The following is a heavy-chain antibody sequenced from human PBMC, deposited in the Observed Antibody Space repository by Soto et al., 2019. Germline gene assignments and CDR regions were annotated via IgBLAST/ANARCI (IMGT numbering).Heavy chain of an antibody. D-gene: IGHD4-17*01. J-gene: IGHJ6*02. Sequence: EVQLVESGGGLVQPGGSLRLSCAASGFTFSDHYMDWVRQAPGKGLEWMGRTRNNANSYTTEYAASVKGSVTISRDDSKNSLYMQMNSLKTADTAVYYCARGPPSRVTTGYYYGMDVWGQGTTVTVSS. V-gene: IGHV3-72*01. CDR3: ARGPPSRVTTGYYYGMDV. CDR2: TRNNANSYTT. CDR1: GFTFSDHY.